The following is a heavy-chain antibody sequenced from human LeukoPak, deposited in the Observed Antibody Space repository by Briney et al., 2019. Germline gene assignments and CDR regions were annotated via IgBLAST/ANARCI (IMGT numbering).Heavy chain of an antibody. V-gene: IGHV6-1*01. CDR2: TYYRSKWYN. Sequence: SQTLSLTCAISGDSVSSNSAAWNWIRQSPSRGLEWLGRTYYRSKWYNDYAVSVKSRITINPDTSKNQFSLKLSSVTAADTAVYYCARGVMFFGAAAALNWFDPWGQGTLVTVSS. CDR1: GDSVSSNSAA. CDR3: ARGVMFFGAAAALNWFDP. D-gene: IGHD6-13*01. J-gene: IGHJ5*02.